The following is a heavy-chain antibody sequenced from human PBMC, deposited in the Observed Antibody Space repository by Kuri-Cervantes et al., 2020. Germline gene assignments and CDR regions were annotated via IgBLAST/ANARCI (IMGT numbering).Heavy chain of an antibody. J-gene: IGHJ6*03. CDR2: IIPIFGTA. CDR1: GYTFTSYD. Sequence: SVKVSCKASGYTFTSYDINWVRQATGQGLEWMGGIIPIFGTANYAQKFQGRVTITTNESTSTAYMELSSLRSEDTAVYYCARAGYSNYADYYYYMDVWGKGTTVTVSS. V-gene: IGHV1-69*05. CDR3: ARAGYSNYADYYYYMDV. D-gene: IGHD4-11*01.